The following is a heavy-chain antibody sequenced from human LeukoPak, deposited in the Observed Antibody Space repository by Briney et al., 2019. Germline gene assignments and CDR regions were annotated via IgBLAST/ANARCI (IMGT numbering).Heavy chain of an antibody. V-gene: IGHV4-59*01. D-gene: IGHD2-2*01. CDR2: TYDSGSS. CDR1: GGSMRNCY. J-gene: IGHJ4*02. CDR3: ARGWASSWYYDF. Sequence: SETLSLTCAVSGGSMRNCYWSWIRQPPGKGLEWIGYTYDSGSSSYNPSLRSRVSISIDTSKNQFSLNLSSVTAADTAVYYCARGWASSWYYDFWGQGTLVTVSS.